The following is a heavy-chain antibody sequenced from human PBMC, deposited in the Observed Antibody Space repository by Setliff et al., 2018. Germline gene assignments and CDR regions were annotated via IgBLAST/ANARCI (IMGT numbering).Heavy chain of an antibody. J-gene: IGHJ4*02. Sequence: GGSLRLSCAASGFTFNDYGLTWLRRVPGKGLEWVSGIDWNGGRIGYADSVKGRFTISRDNRKNLLFLQMDSLRGEDTALYYCALGYYSQHRSYFDDWGPGTQVTVSS. V-gene: IGHV3-20*04. CDR3: ALGYYSQHRSYFDD. CDR2: IDWNGGRI. D-gene: IGHD3-10*01. CDR1: GFTFNDYG.